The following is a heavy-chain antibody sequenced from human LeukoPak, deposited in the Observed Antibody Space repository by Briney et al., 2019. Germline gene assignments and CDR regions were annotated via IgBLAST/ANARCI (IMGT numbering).Heavy chain of an antibody. Sequence: ASVKVSCKVSGYTLTELSMHWVRQAPGKGLEWMGGFDPEDGETIYAQKFQGRVTMTEDTSTDTAYMELSSLRSEDTAVYYCATGLTIFGVVNWFDPWGQGTLVTVSS. CDR2: FDPEDGET. CDR3: ATGLTIFGVVNWFDP. CDR1: GYTLTELS. J-gene: IGHJ5*02. V-gene: IGHV1-24*01. D-gene: IGHD3-3*01.